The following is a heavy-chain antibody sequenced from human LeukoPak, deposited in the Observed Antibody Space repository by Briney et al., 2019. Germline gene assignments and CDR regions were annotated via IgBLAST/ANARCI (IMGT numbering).Heavy chain of an antibody. CDR2: IDWGDDK. J-gene: IGHJ4*02. V-gene: IGHV2-70*11. CDR1: GFSLSASGMC. CDR3: ARSSRGHEVLVSALDY. Sequence: SGPALVKPTQTLTLTCTFSGFSLSASGMCVSWIRQPPGKALEWLARIDWGDDKYSNTSLKTRLTISKDTSKNQVVLKMTNMDPVDTATYYCARSSRGHEVLVSALDYWGRGTLVTVSS. D-gene: IGHD3-22*01.